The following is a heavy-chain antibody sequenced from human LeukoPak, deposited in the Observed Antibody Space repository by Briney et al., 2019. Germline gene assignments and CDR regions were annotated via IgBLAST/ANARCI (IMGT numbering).Heavy chain of an antibody. CDR3: ASPDFYCSSTSCYHY. Sequence: PSETLSLTCTVSGGSISSSSYYWGWIRQPPGKGLEWIGSIYYSGNTYYNPSLKSRVTISVDTSKNQFSLKLSSVTAADTAVYYCASPDFYCSSTSCYHYWGQGTLVTVSS. CDR2: IYYSGNT. J-gene: IGHJ4*02. V-gene: IGHV4-39*07. CDR1: GGSISSSSYY. D-gene: IGHD2-2*01.